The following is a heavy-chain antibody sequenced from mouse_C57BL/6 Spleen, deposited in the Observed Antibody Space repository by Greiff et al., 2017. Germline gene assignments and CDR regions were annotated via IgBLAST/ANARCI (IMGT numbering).Heavy chain of an antibody. V-gene: IGHV1-81*01. CDR3: ARSAQASPMDY. J-gene: IGHJ4*01. Sequence: VKLMESGAELARPGASVKLSCKASGYTFTSYGISWVKQRTGQGLEWIGEIYPRSGNTYYNEKFKGKATLTADKSSSTAYMGLRSLTSEDSAGYFCARSAQASPMDYWGQGTSVTVSS. CDR1: GYTFTSYG. D-gene: IGHD3-2*02. CDR2: IYPRSGNT.